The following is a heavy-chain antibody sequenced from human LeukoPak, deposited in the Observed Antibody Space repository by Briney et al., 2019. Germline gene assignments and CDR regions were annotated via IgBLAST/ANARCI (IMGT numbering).Heavy chain of an antibody. CDR1: GFTFSSYG. V-gene: IGHV3-30*02. Sequence: GGSLRLSCAASGFTFSSYGMHWVRQAPGKGLEWVAFIRYDGSNKYYADSVKGRFTISRDNSKNTLYLQMNSLRAEDTAVYYCARDVGQLWSHTLDYWGQGTLVTVSS. CDR2: IRYDGSNK. D-gene: IGHD5-18*01. J-gene: IGHJ4*02. CDR3: ARDVGQLWSHTLDY.